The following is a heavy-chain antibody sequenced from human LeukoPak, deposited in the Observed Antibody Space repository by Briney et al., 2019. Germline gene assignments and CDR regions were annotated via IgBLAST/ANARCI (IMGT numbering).Heavy chain of an antibody. CDR1: GCTFGSYA. J-gene: IGHJ3*02. CDR3: AKKANDAFDI. V-gene: IGHV3-23*01. Sequence: GGSLRLSCAASGCTFGSYATTWVRQAPGKGLEWVSTISGSGASTYYADPVKGRFTISRDNSKNTLYLQMNSLRAEDTAVYYCAKKANDAFDIWGQGTMVTVSS. CDR2: ISGSGAST.